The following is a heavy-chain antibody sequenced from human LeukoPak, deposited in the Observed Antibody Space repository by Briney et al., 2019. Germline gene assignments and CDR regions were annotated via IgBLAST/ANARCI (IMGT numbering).Heavy chain of an antibody. CDR3: AKPQNCGGDCYQYYFDY. CDR1: GFTFSSYA. J-gene: IGHJ4*02. Sequence: GSLRLSCAASGFTFSSYAMSWVRQAPGKGLEWVSAISGSGGSTYYADSVKGRFTISRDNSKNTLYLQMNSLRAEDTAVYYCAKPQNCGGDCYQYYFDYWGQGTLVTVSS. D-gene: IGHD2-21*02. CDR2: ISGSGGST. V-gene: IGHV3-23*01.